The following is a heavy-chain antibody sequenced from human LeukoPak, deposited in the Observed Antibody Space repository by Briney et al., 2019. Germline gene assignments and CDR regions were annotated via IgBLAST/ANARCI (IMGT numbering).Heavy chain of an antibody. V-gene: IGHV4-34*01. CDR2: INHSRST. Sequence: SETLSLTCTVSGGSISSYYWSWIRQPPGRGLEWIGEINHSRSTNYNPSLKSRVTISVDTSKNQFSLKLSSVTAADTAVYYCARLVRRKYCSSTSCYQGYSYFDYWGQGTLVTVSS. D-gene: IGHD2-2*01. CDR3: ARLVRRKYCSSTSCYQGYSYFDY. J-gene: IGHJ4*02. CDR1: GGSISSYY.